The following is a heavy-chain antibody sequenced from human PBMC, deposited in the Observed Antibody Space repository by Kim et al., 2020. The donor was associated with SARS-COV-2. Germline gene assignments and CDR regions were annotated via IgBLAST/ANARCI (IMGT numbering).Heavy chain of an antibody. Sequence: SETLSLTCAVYGGSFSGYYWSWIRQPPGKGLEWIGEINHSGSTNYNPSLKSRVTISVDTSKNQFSLKLSSVTAADTAVYYCARGLGFLEWLSLYGMDVWGQGTTVTVSS. CDR1: GGSFSGYY. CDR2: INHSGST. D-gene: IGHD3-3*01. V-gene: IGHV4-34*01. J-gene: IGHJ6*02. CDR3: ARGLGFLEWLSLYGMDV.